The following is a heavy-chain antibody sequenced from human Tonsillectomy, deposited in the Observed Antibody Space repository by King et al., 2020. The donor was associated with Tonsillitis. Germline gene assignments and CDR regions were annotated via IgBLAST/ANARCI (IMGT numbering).Heavy chain of an antibody. Sequence: VQLVESGGGLVKPGGSLRLSCAASAFTFSDYYMSWIRQAPGKGLEGISYISTSSYTNYADSVKGRVTISRDNAKNSLYLQMNSLRAEDTAVYYCARDQRAATGFGGAYFDYWGLGTLVTVSS. CDR3: ARDQRAATGFGGAYFDY. CDR1: AFTFSDYY. D-gene: IGHD3-10*01. V-gene: IGHV3-11*05. CDR2: ISTSSYT. J-gene: IGHJ4*02.